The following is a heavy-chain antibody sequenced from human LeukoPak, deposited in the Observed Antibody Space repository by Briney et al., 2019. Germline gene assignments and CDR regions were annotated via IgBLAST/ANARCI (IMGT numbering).Heavy chain of an antibody. J-gene: IGHJ4*02. V-gene: IGHV3-9*03. Sequence: SLRLSCAASGFTLDDYAMQWVRQAPRKGLGWVSGISRNGGSIGYADSVKGRFTISRDNAKNSLYLQMNSLRAEYMALYYCAKEKGYSSGRPTGGFDYWGQGTLVTVSS. CDR2: ISRNGGSI. CDR1: GFTLDDYA. CDR3: AKEKGYSSGRPTGGFDY. D-gene: IGHD6-19*01.